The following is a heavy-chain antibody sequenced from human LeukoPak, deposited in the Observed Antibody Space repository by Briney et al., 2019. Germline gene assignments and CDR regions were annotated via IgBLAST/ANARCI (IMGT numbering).Heavy chain of an antibody. CDR1: GFTFSTYA. Sequence: GSLRLSCAASGFTFSTYAMTWVRQAPGKGLEWVSALSGNAYSTYYADSVKGRFTISRDNSKNTLYLQMNSLRADDTALYYCAKNEVWWLPDSWGQGTLVTVSS. D-gene: IGHD5-12*01. CDR2: LSGNAYST. J-gene: IGHJ4*02. V-gene: IGHV3-23*01. CDR3: AKNEVWWLPDS.